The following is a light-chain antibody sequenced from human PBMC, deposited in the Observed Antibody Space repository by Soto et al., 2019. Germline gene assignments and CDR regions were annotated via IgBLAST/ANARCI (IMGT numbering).Light chain of an antibody. J-gene: IGLJ1*01. CDR3: KSYAGINTYV. Sequence: QSVLTQPPSASGSPGQSVTIPCTGTKSDIGVYDFVSWYQHHPGKAPRLIIYEVVQRPSGVPDRFSGSKSGNTASLSVSGLQAADEADYFCKSYAGINTYVFGSGTKLTVL. CDR1: KSDIGVYDF. V-gene: IGLV2-8*01. CDR2: EVV.